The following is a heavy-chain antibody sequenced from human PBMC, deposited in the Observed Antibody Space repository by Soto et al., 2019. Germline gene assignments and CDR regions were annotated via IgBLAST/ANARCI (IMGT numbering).Heavy chain of an antibody. Sequence: EVQLVESGGGLVKPGESLRLSCAASGFTFTNVWMSWVRQAPGKGLEWVGRIKGKTAGETIDYAAVLKGRFTISRDDSKNTLYLQMNSLKTEDTAVYYCARATPSVATLGYGMDVWGQGTTVVVSS. V-gene: IGHV3-15*01. CDR1: GFTFTNVW. CDR3: ARATPSVATLGYGMDV. CDR2: IKGKTAGETI. J-gene: IGHJ6*02. D-gene: IGHD5-12*01.